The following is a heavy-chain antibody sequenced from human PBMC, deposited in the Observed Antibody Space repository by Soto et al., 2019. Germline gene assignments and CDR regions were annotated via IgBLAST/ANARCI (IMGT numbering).Heavy chain of an antibody. CDR3: AKDISLRGWVYLVVEY. Sequence: EVQLVESGGGWVQPGRSLRLSCAASGFTFDVYAMHWVRQAPGKGLEWVSGINYNSGSVGYADSVKGRFTISRDNAKYSLQLQMNSLRAEDTAVYYCAKDISLRGWVYLVVEYWGQGTLVTVSP. V-gene: IGHV3-9*01. CDR1: GFTFDVYA. J-gene: IGHJ4*02. CDR2: INYNSGSV. D-gene: IGHD6-13*01.